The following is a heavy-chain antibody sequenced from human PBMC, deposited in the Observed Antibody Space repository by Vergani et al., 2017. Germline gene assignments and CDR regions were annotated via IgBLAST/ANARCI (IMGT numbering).Heavy chain of an antibody. V-gene: IGHV3-23*01. J-gene: IGHJ5*02. Sequence: EVQLLESGGGLVQPGGSLRLSCAASGFTFSSYAMSWVRQAPGKGLEWVSAISGSGGRTYYADSVKGRFTISRDNSKNTLYLQMNSLRAEDTAVYYCAKDGRSWFGELLNWFDPWGQGTLVTVSS. D-gene: IGHD3-10*01. CDR1: GFTFSSYA. CDR2: ISGSGGRT. CDR3: AKDGRSWFGELLNWFDP.